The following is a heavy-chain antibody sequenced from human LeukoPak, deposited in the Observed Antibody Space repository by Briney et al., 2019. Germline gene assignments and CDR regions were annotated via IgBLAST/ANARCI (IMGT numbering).Heavy chain of an antibody. CDR3: AKDCVDYGVLNAFDI. V-gene: IGHV3-23*01. D-gene: IGHD4-17*01. CDR1: GFTFSSYA. Sequence: GGSLRLSCAASGFTFSSYAMSWVRQAPGKWLGWVSAISGSGGSTYYADSVKGRFTISRDNYKNTLYLQMNSLRAEDTAVYYCAKDCVDYGVLNAFDIWGQGTMVTVSS. CDR2: ISGSGGST. J-gene: IGHJ3*02.